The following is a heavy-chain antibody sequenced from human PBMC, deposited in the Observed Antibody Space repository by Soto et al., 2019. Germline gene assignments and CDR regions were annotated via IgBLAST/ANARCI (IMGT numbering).Heavy chain of an antibody. V-gene: IGHV4-39*01. CDR3: GKVLVGATGHTDSDS. J-gene: IGHJ4*02. Sequence: SETLSLTCTVSGGSIYRSGYYWGWIRQPPGRGLEWIGNIDYNGVTYSNPSLKSRVTISRDTSKNQFSLKLTSVTAADTALYYCGKVLVGATGHTDSDSWGPGTLVPSPQ. CDR1: GGSIYRSGYY. D-gene: IGHD2-15*01. CDR2: IDYNGVT.